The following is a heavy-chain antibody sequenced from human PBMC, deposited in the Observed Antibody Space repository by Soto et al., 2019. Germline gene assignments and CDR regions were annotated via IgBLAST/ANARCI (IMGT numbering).Heavy chain of an antibody. D-gene: IGHD5-12*01. CDR3: ARVKATYNWFFDL. CDR1: SGSITTDD. Sequence: SETLSLTCTVSSGSITTDDWTWIRQPPGAGLEWVGYMFHSGSPSYNPSLESRLTMSLDTSRNQFSLKLSSVTAADTAVYYCARVKATYNWFFDLWGHGTLVTVSS. V-gene: IGHV4-59*01. J-gene: IGHJ2*01. CDR2: MFHSGSP.